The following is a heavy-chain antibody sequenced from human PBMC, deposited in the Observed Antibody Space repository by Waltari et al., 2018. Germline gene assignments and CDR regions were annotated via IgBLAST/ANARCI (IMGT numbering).Heavy chain of an antibody. D-gene: IGHD3-22*01. CDR2: INHIGST. CDR3: ARSSGYLFGVAVGY. Sequence: QVQLQESGPGLVKSSETLSLTCPVSGGSISSYSCSWIRTPAGKGLDGIGEINHIGSTNYNPSLKSRVTISVDTSKNQFSLKLSSVTAADTAVYYCARSSGYLFGVAVGYWGQGTLVTVSS. V-gene: IGHV4-59*12. CDR1: GGSISSYS. J-gene: IGHJ4*02.